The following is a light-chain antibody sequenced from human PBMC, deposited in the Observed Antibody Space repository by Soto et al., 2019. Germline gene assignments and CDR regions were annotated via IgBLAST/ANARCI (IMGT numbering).Light chain of an antibody. CDR2: WAS. V-gene: IGKV4-1*01. CDR1: QSVLCTSTNKNY. Sequence: DIVMTQSPDSLAVSLGERATINCKSSQSVLCTSTNKNYLAWYQQRPGQPPKLLIYWASTRESGVPDRFSGSGSGTDFTLTISSLQAEDVAVYYCQQYYGTPLTFGGGTKVEIK. CDR3: QQYYGTPLT. J-gene: IGKJ4*01.